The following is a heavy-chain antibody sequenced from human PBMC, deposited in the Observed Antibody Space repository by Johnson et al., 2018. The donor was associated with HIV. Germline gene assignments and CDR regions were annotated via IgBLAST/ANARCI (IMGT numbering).Heavy chain of an antibody. D-gene: IGHD2-8*01. CDR2: INSDGSST. V-gene: IGHV3-74*02. CDR1: AFTVSSNY. J-gene: IGHJ3*02. Sequence: VQLVESGGGLVQPGGSLRLSCVATAFTVSSNYMSWVRQATGKGLEWVSRINSDGSSTSYADSVKGRFTISRDNAKNTLYLQMNSLRAEDTAVYYCLIRDAFDIWGQGTMVTVSS. CDR3: LIRDAFDI.